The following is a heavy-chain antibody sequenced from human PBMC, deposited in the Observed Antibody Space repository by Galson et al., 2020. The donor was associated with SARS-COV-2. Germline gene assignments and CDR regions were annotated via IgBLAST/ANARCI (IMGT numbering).Heavy chain of an antibody. J-gene: IGHJ6*02. Sequence: ASVKVSCKASGYAFAVSHLHWVRQAPGQGLEWMGWINPNSGGTHYAQKFQGWVTMTRDTSISTAYMELSRLRSDDTAVYYCARDRYYDFWSGYSSYGMDVWGQGTTVTVSS. V-gene: IGHV1-2*04. CDR3: ARDRYYDFWSGYSSYGMDV. CDR2: INPNSGGT. D-gene: IGHD3-3*01. CDR1: GYAFAVSH.